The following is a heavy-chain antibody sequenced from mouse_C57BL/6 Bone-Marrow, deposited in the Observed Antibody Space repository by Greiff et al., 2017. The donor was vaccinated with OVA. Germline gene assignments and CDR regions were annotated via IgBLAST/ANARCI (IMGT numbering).Heavy chain of an antibody. CDR3: ARGGTAQAIYYFDY. CDR1: GYAFSSYW. J-gene: IGHJ2*01. CDR2: IYPGDGDT. Sequence: QQSGAELVKPGASVKISCKASGYAFSSYWMNWVKQRPGKGLEWIGQIYPGDGDTNYNGKFKGKATLTADKSSSTAYMQLSSLTSEDSAVYFCARGGTAQAIYYFDYWGQGTTLTVSS. D-gene: IGHD3-2*02. V-gene: IGHV1-80*01.